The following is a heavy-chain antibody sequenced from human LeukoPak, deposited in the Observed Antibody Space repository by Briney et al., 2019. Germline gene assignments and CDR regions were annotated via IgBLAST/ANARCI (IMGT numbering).Heavy chain of an antibody. V-gene: IGHV4-30-4*01. J-gene: IGHJ3*02. CDR3: AKTQTMIGAFDI. D-gene: IGHD3-22*01. CDR1: GGSITSGDYY. CDR2: IYNSGST. Sequence: SETLSLTCTVSGGSITSGDYYWSWIRQPPGKGLEWIGYIYNSGSTYYNPSLKSRVTISVDTSEKQFSLKLSSVTAADTAVYYCAKTQTMIGAFDIWGQGTKVTVSS.